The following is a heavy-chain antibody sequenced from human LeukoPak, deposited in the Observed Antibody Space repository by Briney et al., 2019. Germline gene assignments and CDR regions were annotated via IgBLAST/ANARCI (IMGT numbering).Heavy chain of an antibody. CDR1: GYTFTSYD. CDR2: MNPNSGNT. Sequence: ASVKVSCKASGYTFTSYDINWVRQATGQGLEWMGWMNPNSGNTGYAQKFQGRVTVTRNTSISTAYMELSSLRSEDTAVYYCARMYSSGWYLSLNWFDPWGQGTLVTVSS. D-gene: IGHD6-19*01. V-gene: IGHV1-8*01. CDR3: ARMYSSGWYLSLNWFDP. J-gene: IGHJ5*02.